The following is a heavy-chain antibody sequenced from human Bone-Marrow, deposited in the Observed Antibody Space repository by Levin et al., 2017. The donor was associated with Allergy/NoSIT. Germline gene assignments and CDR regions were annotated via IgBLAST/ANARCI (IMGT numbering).Heavy chain of an antibody. CDR1: GFTFGDYP. CDR3: TRGREFDP. V-gene: IGHV3-49*03. CDR2: IRSKGYGGTT. J-gene: IGHJ5*02. Sequence: GSLRLSCAGSGFTFGDYPLSWFRQAPGKGLEWVGFIRSKGYGGTTEYAASVKGRFAISRDDSKSIAYLQMNSLKTEDTAMYYCTRGREFDPWGQGTLVTVSS. D-gene: IGHD5-24*01.